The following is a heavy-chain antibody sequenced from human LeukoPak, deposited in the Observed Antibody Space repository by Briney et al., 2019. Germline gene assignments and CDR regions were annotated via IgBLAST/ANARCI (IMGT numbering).Heavy chain of an antibody. V-gene: IGHV4-61*01. J-gene: IGHJ5*02. D-gene: IGHD3-10*01. Sequence: KPSETLSLTCTVSGSSVSSGSYYWSWIRQPPGKGLEWIGYIYYSGSTNYNPSLKSRVTISVDTSKNQFSLKLSSVTAADTAVYYCARWHYYGSGSYYTNWFDPWGQGTLVTVSS. CDR3: ARWHYYGSGSYYTNWFDP. CDR2: IYYSGST. CDR1: GSSVSSGSYY.